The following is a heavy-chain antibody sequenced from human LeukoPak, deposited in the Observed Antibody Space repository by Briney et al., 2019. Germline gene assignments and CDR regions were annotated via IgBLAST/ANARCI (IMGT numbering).Heavy chain of an antibody. V-gene: IGHV3-23*01. CDR1: GFTFSSYW. D-gene: IGHD7-27*01. Sequence: GGSLRLSCAASGFTFSSYWMSWVRQAPGKGLEWVSAISGSGGSTYYADSVKGRFTISRDNSKNTLYLQMNSLRAEDTAVYYCALTSIRRHNWFDPWGQGTLVTVSS. J-gene: IGHJ5*02. CDR2: ISGSGGST. CDR3: ALTSIRRHNWFDP.